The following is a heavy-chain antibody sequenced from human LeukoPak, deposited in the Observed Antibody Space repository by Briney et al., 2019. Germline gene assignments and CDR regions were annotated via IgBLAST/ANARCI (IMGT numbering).Heavy chain of an antibody. CDR2: TYYRSKWYN. CDR1: GDSVSSNSAA. J-gene: IGHJ2*01. Sequence: SQTLSLTCAISGDSVSSNSAAWNWIRQSPSRGHEWLGRTYYRSKWYNDYAVSVKSRITINPDTSKNQFSLQLNSVTPEDTAVYYCARGGPRSLEWYFDLWGRGTLVTVSS. CDR3: ARGGPRSLEWYFDL. D-gene: IGHD3-16*01. V-gene: IGHV6-1*01.